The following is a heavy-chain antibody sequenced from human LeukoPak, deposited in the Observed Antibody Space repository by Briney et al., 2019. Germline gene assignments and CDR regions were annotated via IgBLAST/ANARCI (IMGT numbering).Heavy chain of an antibody. Sequence: GRSLRLSCAASGFTFSSYAMHWVRQVPGKGLEWVAVISYDGSNKYYADSVKGRFTISRDNSKNTLYLQMNSLRAEDTAVYYCARGEYYFDYWGQGTLVTVSS. CDR3: ARGEYYFDY. J-gene: IGHJ4*02. CDR2: ISYDGSNK. CDR1: GFTFSSYA. V-gene: IGHV3-30-3*01.